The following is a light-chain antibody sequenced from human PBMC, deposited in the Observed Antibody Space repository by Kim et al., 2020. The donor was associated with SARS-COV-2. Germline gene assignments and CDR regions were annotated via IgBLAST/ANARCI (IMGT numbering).Light chain of an antibody. CDR3: QVGDRSRDWV. J-gene: IGLJ3*02. CDR2: YGS. CDR1: NLGSKS. Sequence: APGETATIACGAENLGSKSVHWEQRVPGQAPVLGIYYGSDRPSGSPDRFSGSNYGNTATLTISRVEAGDEADYYCQVGDRSRDWVFGGGTKVTVL. V-gene: IGLV3-21*01.